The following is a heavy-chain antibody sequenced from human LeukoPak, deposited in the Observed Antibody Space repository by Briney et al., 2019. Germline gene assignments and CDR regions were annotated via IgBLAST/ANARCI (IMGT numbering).Heavy chain of an antibody. D-gene: IGHD6-19*01. CDR2: IYYSGST. V-gene: IGHV4-59*01. CDR3: ARVDSSGWYYFDY. Sequence: SETLSLTCTVSGGSISSYYWSWIRQPPGKGLEWIGYIYYSGSTNHNPSLKSRVTISVDTSKNQFSLKLSSVTAADTAVYYCARVDSSGWYYFDYWGQGTLVTVSS. CDR1: GGSISSYY. J-gene: IGHJ4*02.